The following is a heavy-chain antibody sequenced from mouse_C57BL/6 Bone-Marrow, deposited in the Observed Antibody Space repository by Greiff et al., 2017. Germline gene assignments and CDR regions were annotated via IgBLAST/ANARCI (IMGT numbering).Heavy chain of an antibody. Sequence: VHVKQSVAELVRPGASVKLSCTASGFNIKNTYMHWVKQRPEQGLEWIGRIDPANGNTKYAPKFQGKTTIPADTSSNTAYLQLSSLTSEDTALYYGARVPDRSGYFAYWGQGTLVTVSA. CDR1: GFNIKNTY. CDR2: IDPANGNT. D-gene: IGHD3-2*02. V-gene: IGHV14-3*01. J-gene: IGHJ3*01. CDR3: ARVPDRSGYFAY.